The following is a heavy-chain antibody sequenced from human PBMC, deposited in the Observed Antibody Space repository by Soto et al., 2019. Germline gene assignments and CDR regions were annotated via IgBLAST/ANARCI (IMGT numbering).Heavy chain of an antibody. J-gene: IGHJ4*02. Sequence: GGSLRLSCRASGFTFSNSAMTWVRQAPGKGLEWVSIISDKGGAIYYADSVKGRFTISRDNSKSTLYLQMNSLRAEDTALYYCAQGPAIGAAPDYWGQGTLVTVSS. D-gene: IGHD1-26*01. V-gene: IGHV3-23*01. CDR2: ISDKGGAI. CDR3: AQGPAIGAAPDY. CDR1: GFTFSNSA.